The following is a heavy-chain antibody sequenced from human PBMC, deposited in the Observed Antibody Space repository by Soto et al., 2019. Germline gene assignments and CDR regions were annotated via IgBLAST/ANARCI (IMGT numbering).Heavy chain of an antibody. CDR1: GGFISSSSYY. Sequence: SETLSLTCTVSGGFISSSSYYWGWIRQPPGKGLEWIGSIYYSGSTYYNPSLKSRVTISVDTSKNQFSLKLSSVTAADTAVYYCATHSGYSSGPYDDWGKGTLVTVSS. V-gene: IGHV4-39*07. CDR3: ATHSGYSSGPYDD. D-gene: IGHD6-19*01. J-gene: IGHJ4*02. CDR2: IYYSGST.